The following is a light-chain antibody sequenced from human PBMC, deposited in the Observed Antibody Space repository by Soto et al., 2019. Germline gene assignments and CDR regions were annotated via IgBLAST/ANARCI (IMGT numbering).Light chain of an antibody. Sequence: DIQMTQSPTSLSASVGDRVTITCRASQDIRNSVAWYQQKPGKAPNLLIYAASTLQSGVPSRFSGSGSGTDFTLTINSLQPEDVATYSCQKYSSVPVFGPGTKVEIK. CDR1: QDIRNS. V-gene: IGKV1-27*01. CDR3: QKYSSVPV. J-gene: IGKJ3*01. CDR2: AAS.